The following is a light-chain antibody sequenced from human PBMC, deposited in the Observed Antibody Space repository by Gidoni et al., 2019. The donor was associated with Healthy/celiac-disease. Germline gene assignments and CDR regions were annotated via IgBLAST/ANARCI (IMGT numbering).Light chain of an antibody. CDR1: QDISNY. CDR2: DAS. V-gene: IGKV1-33*01. Sequence: DIQMTQSPSSLSASVGDRVNITCQASQDISNYLNWYQQKPGKAPKLLIYDASNLETGVPSRFSGSGSVTDFTFTISSLQPEDIATYYCQQYDNLLITFGPGTKVDIK. CDR3: QQYDNLLIT. J-gene: IGKJ3*01.